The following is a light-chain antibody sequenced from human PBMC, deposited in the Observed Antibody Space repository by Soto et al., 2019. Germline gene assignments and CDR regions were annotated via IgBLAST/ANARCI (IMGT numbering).Light chain of an antibody. Sequence: SSELTQPPSVSVAPGKTASVACGGSNIGSKSVHWYQKKSGQAPVLVMYYDSDRPSGIPERFSGSNSGNTATLTISRVEAGDEEDYYCQVCDISSGYVVFGGGTKVTFL. CDR2: YDS. V-gene: IGLV3-21*01. CDR3: QVCDISSGYVV. CDR1: NIGSKS. J-gene: IGLJ3*02.